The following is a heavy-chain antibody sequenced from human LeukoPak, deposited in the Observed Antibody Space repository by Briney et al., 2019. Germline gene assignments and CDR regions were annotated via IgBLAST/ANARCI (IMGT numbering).Heavy chain of an antibody. D-gene: IGHD3-22*01. Sequence: PSETLSLTCTVSGGPISSSSYYWGWIRQPPGKGLEWIGSIYYSGSTYYNPSLKSRVTISVDTSKNQFSLKLSSVTAADTAVYYCARRAPDYYDSSWFDPWGQGTLVTVSS. CDR3: ARRAPDYYDSSWFDP. V-gene: IGHV4-39*01. CDR1: GGPISSSSYY. CDR2: IYYSGST. J-gene: IGHJ5*02.